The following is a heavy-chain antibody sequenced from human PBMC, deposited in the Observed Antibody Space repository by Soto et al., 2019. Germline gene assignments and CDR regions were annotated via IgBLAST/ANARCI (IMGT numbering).Heavy chain of an antibody. CDR3: AHRPGFETVEVRYCSGGSCYSDFFDY. J-gene: IGHJ4*02. Sequence: QITLKESGPTLVKPTQTLTLTCTFSGFSLSTSGVGVGWIRQPPGKALEWLALIYWDDDKRYSPSLKSRLTITKDTSKNQVVLTMTNMDPVDTATYYCAHRPGFETVEVRYCSGGSCYSDFFDYWGQGTLVTVSS. V-gene: IGHV2-5*02. CDR2: IYWDDDK. CDR1: GFSLSTSGVG. D-gene: IGHD2-15*01.